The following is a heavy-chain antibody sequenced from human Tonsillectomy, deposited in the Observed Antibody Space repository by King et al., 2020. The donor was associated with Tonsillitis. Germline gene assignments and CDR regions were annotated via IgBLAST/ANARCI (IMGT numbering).Heavy chain of an antibody. D-gene: IGHD3-22*01. V-gene: IGHV1-18*01. J-gene: IGHJ4*02. CDR2: ISGYNANT. CDR3: AREHLRDTMIYYFDY. CDR1: GYTFSSYG. Sequence: VQLVQSGAEVKKPGASVKVSCKASGYTFSSYGISWVRQAPGQGLEWIGWISGYNANTNYAQILQGRVTMTTDTSSTTAYMELRSLRSDDTAVYYCAREHLRDTMIYYFDYWGQGTLVTVSS.